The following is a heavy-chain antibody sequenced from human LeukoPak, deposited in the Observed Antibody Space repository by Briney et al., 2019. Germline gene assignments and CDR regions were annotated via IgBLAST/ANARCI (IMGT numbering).Heavy chain of an antibody. CDR1: GFTFSSYW. CDR2: IKQDGSEE. V-gene: IGHV3-7*01. J-gene: IGHJ4*02. D-gene: IGHD1-26*01. CDR3: ARAPGWELLFSDY. Sequence: GGSLRLSCAASGFTFSSYWMSWVRQAPGKGLEWVANIKQDGSEEYYVDSVKGRFTISRDNAKNSLYLQMNSLRAEDTAVYYCARAPGWELLFSDYWGQGTLVTVSS.